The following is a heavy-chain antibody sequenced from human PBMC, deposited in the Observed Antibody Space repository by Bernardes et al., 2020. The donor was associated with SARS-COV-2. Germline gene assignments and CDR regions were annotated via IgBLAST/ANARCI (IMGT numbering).Heavy chain of an antibody. D-gene: IGHD2-8*01. CDR3: ARTYCSNGVCYGDY. Sequence: SETLSLTCTVSGGSISSDYWSWIRQPAGKGLEWIGRIYSTGTTNYSPSFEGHVTISADKSFSAAYLQWSSLKASDTAMYYCARTYCSNGVCYGDYWGQGTLVTVSS. J-gene: IGHJ4*02. CDR2: IYSTGTT. V-gene: IGHV4-4*07. CDR1: GGSISSDY.